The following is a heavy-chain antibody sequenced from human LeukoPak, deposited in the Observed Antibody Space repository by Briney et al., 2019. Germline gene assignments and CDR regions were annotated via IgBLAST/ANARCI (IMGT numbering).Heavy chain of an antibody. CDR1: GFTFSTYA. D-gene: IGHD6-13*01. Sequence: PGGSLRLSCAVSGFTFSTYAMSWVRQAPGKGLEWVSVTSGSGATTFYADSVKGRFTISRDNSKNTLSLQMNSLRAEDTAVYYCAKVQYSSSWYFDYWGQGTLVTVSS. V-gene: IGHV3-23*01. J-gene: IGHJ4*02. CDR2: TSGSGATT. CDR3: AKVQYSSSWYFDY.